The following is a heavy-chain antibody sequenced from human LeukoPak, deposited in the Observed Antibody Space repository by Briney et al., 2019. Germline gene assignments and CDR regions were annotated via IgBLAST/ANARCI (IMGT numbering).Heavy chain of an antibody. Sequence: GGSLRLSCAASGFALSSHWMTWVRQVPGRGPEWVANVNRDGRETYYLDSVKGRFTISKDNAKYSLYLQMNSLRAEDTALYHCARNNGMDVWGQGTTVIVSS. CDR3: ARNNGMDV. J-gene: IGHJ6*02. CDR2: VNRDGRET. CDR1: GFALSSHW. V-gene: IGHV3-7*03.